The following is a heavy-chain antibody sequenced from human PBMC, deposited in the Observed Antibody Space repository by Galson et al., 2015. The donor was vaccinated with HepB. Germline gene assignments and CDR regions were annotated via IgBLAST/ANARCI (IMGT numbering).Heavy chain of an antibody. CDR3: AREGCSSTSCYRGDWFDP. V-gene: IGHV1-2*04. D-gene: IGHD2-2*02. CDR1: GYTFTGYY. CDR2: INPNSGGT. J-gene: IGHJ5*02. Sequence: SVKVSCKASGYTFTGYYMHWVRQAPGQGLEWMGWINPNSGGTNYAQKFQGWVTMTRDTSISTAYMELSRLRSDDTAVYYCAREGCSSTSCYRGDWFDPWGQRTLVTVSS.